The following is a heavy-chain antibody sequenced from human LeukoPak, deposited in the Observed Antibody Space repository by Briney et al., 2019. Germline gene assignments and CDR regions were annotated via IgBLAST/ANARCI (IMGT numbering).Heavy chain of an antibody. J-gene: IGHJ4*02. CDR2: IYPGDSDT. V-gene: IGHV5-51*01. Sequence: GESLKISCKDSGYSFTGYWIGWVRQMPGKGLEWMGIIYPGDSDTRYSPSFQGQVTISGDRSISTAYLQWSSLKASDTAMYYCARSVAGKYIDYWGQGTLVTVSS. CDR1: GYSFTGYW. D-gene: IGHD6-19*01. CDR3: ARSVAGKYIDY.